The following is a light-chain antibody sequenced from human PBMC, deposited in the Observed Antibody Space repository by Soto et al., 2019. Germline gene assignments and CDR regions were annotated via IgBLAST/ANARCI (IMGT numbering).Light chain of an antibody. CDR1: QSISSY. V-gene: IGKV1-39*01. Sequence: DIQMTQSPSSLSASVGDRVTITCRASQSISSYLNWYQQKPGKVPKLLIYAASSLQSGVPSRFSGSGSGTDFTLTISSLQPEDFATYYCQESYSSPFTIGPGTRVDVK. CDR3: QESYSSPFT. CDR2: AAS. J-gene: IGKJ3*01.